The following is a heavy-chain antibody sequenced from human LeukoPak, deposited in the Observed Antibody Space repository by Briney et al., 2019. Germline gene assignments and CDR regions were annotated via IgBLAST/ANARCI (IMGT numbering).Heavy chain of an antibody. V-gene: IGHV3-21*01. CDR2: ISSSSNYI. D-gene: IGHD7-27*01. J-gene: IGHJ3*02. CDR1: GFTFSSYS. Sequence: GGSLRLSRAASGFTFSSYSMNWVRQAPGKGLEWVSSISSSSNYIYYADSVKGRFTISRDNAKNSLYLQMNSLRAEDTAVYYCAKARGTIWGAFDIWGQGTMVTVSS. CDR3: AKARGTIWGAFDI.